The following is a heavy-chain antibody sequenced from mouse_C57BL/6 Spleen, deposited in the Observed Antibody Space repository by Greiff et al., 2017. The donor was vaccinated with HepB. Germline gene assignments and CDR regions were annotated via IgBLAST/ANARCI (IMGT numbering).Heavy chain of an antibody. Sequence: VQLQESGPELVKPGASVKISCKASGYAFSSSWMNWVKQRPGKGLEWIGRIYPGDGDTNYNGKFKGKATLTADKSSSTAYMQLSSLTSEDSAVYFCASFNWDARYFDVWGTGTTVTVSS. CDR3: ASFNWDARYFDV. CDR2: IYPGDGDT. J-gene: IGHJ1*03. D-gene: IGHD4-1*01. V-gene: IGHV1-82*01. CDR1: GYAFSSSW.